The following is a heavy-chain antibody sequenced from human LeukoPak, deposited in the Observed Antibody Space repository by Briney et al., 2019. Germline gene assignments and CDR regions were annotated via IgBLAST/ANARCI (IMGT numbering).Heavy chain of an antibody. Sequence: SETLSLTCTVSGGSISSSSYYWGWIRQPPGKGLEWIGNIYYSGSTNYNPSLKSRVTISVDTSKNQFSLKLSSVTAADTAVYYCARDWQGAFDIWGQGTMVTVSS. V-gene: IGHV4-39*07. CDR2: IYYSGST. CDR3: ARDWQGAFDI. J-gene: IGHJ3*02. CDR1: GGSISSSSYY.